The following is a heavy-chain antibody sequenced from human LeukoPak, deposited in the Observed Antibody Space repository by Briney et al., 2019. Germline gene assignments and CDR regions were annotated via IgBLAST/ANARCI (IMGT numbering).Heavy chain of an antibody. CDR2: IYYSGST. V-gene: IGHV4-30-4*01. D-gene: IGHD5-24*01. CDR3: ASSRDGYNSADY. Sequence: PSETLSLTCTVSGGSISSGDYYWSWIRQPPGKGLEWIWYIYYSGSTYYNPSLKSRVTISVDTSKNQFSLKLSSVTAADTAVYYCASSRDGYNSADYWGQGTLVTVSS. J-gene: IGHJ4*02. CDR1: GGSISSGDYY.